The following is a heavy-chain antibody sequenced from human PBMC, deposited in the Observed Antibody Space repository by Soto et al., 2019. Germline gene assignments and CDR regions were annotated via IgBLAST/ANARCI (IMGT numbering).Heavy chain of an antibody. CDR3: AKSPRPIASRTSSYFEF. D-gene: IGHD2-21*01. CDR1: GFTFSSYA. J-gene: IGHJ4*02. V-gene: IGHV3-23*01. Sequence: EVQLLESGGDWVQTGGSLRLSCEASGFTFSSYAMTWVRLGPGKGLEWISGISGSGGTASYADSVKGRFTISRDNSKNTLNRQMNSLRDADTAFYFCAKSPRPIASRTSSYFEFWGQGTLVTESS. CDR2: ISGSGGTA.